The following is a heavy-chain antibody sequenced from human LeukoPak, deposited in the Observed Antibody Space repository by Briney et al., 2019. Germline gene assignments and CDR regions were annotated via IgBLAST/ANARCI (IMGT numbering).Heavy chain of an antibody. CDR2: IYYSGST. Sequence: ETLSLTCTVSGGSISSYYCSWIRQPPGKGLEWIGYIYYSGSTNYNPSLKSRVTISVDTSKNQFSLKLSSVTAADTAVYYCARQGPETKQYYDFWSGYYTDSPFDYWGQGTLVTVSS. J-gene: IGHJ4*02. CDR3: ARQGPETKQYYDFWSGYYTDSPFDY. CDR1: GGSISSYY. D-gene: IGHD3-3*01. V-gene: IGHV4-59*08.